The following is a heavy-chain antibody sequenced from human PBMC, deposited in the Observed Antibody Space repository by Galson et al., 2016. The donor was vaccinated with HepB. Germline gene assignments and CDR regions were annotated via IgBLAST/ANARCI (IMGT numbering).Heavy chain of an antibody. J-gene: IGHJ3*02. D-gene: IGHD3-3*02. CDR1: GFTFDDYS. Sequence: SLRLSCAASGFTFDDYSMHWVRQFPGKGLEWVSLVSADGTTAHYADSVKGRFTVSRDNIRKSLYLQMNSLKTEDSAFYYCAKDVLIFGVVIATGAFGIWGHGTVVTVSS. V-gene: IGHV3-43*02. CDR2: VSADGTTA. CDR3: AKDVLIFGVVIATGAFGI.